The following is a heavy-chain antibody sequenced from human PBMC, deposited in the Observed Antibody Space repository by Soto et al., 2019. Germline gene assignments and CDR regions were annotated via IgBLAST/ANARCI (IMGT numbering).Heavy chain of an antibody. CDR3: ATVGRYGWDFDH. D-gene: IGHD5-18*01. J-gene: IGHJ4*02. CDR2: INEDGSHK. CDR1: EFIFRSYW. Sequence: GGSLRLSCAAAEFIFRSYWMTWVRQAPGKGLEWVALINEDGSHKYYVGSVKGRFIISRDNAKDSVYMQMDSLRAGDTAVYFCATVGRYGWDFDHWGQGTLVTASS. V-gene: IGHV3-7*01.